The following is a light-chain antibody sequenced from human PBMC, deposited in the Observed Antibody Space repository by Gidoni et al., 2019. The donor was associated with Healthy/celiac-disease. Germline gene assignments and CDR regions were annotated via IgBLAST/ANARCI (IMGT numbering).Light chain of an antibody. J-gene: IGLJ1*01. CDR3: AAWDDSLNGLYV. Sequence: QSVLTQPPSASGTPGQRVTISCSGSSSNIGSNPVNWYQQLPGTAPKLLIYSNNQRPSGVLDRFSGSKSGTSASLAISGLQSEDEADYYCAAWDDSLNGLYVFGTGTKVTVL. CDR1: SSNIGSNP. V-gene: IGLV1-44*01. CDR2: SNN.